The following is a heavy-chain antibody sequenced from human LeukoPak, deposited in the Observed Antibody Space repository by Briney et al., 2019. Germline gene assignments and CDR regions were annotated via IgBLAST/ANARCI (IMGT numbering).Heavy chain of an antibody. J-gene: IGHJ4*02. Sequence: PSETLSLTCTVSGGSLSSYYWSWIRQPPGKGLEWIGYIYCSGSAKYNPSLKSRVTISVDTSKNQFSLKLSSVTAGDTAVYYCARAPGIAAAGTHFDFWGQGTLVTVSS. CDR1: GGSLSSYY. D-gene: IGHD6-13*01. CDR3: ARAPGIAAAGTHFDF. CDR2: IYCSGSA. V-gene: IGHV4-59*01.